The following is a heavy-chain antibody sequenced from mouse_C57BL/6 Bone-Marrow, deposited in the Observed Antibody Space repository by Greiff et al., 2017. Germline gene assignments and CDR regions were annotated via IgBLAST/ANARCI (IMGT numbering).Heavy chain of an antibody. J-gene: IGHJ4*01. CDR2: ISSGSSTI. CDR1: GFTFSDYG. CDR3: ARGYSMDY. Sequence: EVKLVESGGGLVKPGGSLTLSCAASGFTFSDYGMHWVRQAPEKGLEWVAYISSGSSTIYYADTVKGRFTISRDNAKNTLFLQMTSLRSEDTAMYYCARGYSMDYWGQGTSVTVSS. D-gene: IGHD1-2*01. V-gene: IGHV5-17*01.